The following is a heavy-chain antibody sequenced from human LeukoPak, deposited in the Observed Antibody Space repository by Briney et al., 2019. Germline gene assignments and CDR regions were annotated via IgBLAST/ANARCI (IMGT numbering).Heavy chain of an antibody. D-gene: IGHD3-22*01. CDR1: GFTFSSYS. Sequence: GGSLRLSCAASGFTFSSYSMNWVRQAPGKGLEWVSYISSSSSTIYYADSVKGRFTISRDNAKNSLYLQMNSLRAEDTAVYYCAKVGQGYYHSSGYLGYFDYWGQGTLVTVSS. CDR2: ISSSSSTI. V-gene: IGHV3-48*04. CDR3: AKVGQGYYHSSGYLGYFDY. J-gene: IGHJ4*02.